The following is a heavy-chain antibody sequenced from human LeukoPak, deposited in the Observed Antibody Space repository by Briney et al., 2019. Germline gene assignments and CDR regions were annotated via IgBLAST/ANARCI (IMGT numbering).Heavy chain of an antibody. CDR2: IHGNGST. J-gene: IGHJ4*02. V-gene: IGHV4-4*07. CDR3: ASGTWFGVDY. Sequence: SETLSLTCTVSGASITTFSWNWIRQPAGKGLEWIGRIHGNGSTNYNPSLKSRVTMSLDTSKSQFSLKLPSVTAADTALYYCASGTWFGVDYWGQGTLVTVSS. D-gene: IGHD3-10*01. CDR1: GASITTFS.